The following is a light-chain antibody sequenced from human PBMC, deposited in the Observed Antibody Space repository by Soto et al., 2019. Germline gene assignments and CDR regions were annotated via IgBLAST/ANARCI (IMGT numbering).Light chain of an antibody. J-gene: IGKJ2*01. Sequence: DIQMTQSPSSLSASVGDRVAITCRASQNIGRFLNWHQQKPGKAPNVLINVASTLRSGVPSRFSGSGSGTDFNLTINSLQPEDFATYYCQQTYTTPRTFGQGTKLEIK. CDR2: VAS. V-gene: IGKV1-39*01. CDR1: QNIGRF. CDR3: QQTYTTPRT.